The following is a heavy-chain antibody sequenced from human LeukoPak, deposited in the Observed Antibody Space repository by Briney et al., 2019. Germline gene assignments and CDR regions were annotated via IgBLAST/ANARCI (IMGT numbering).Heavy chain of an antibody. CDR1: GFTFSSYW. CDR2: INSDGSST. Sequence: GGSLRLSCAASGFTFSSYWMHWLRQAPGKGLVWVSRINSDGSSTNYAHSVKGPFTISRGNAKNTLYLQMNSLRAEDTAVYYCARGGYSSSWYPYWGQGTLVTVSS. J-gene: IGHJ4*02. CDR3: ARGGYSSSWYPY. D-gene: IGHD6-13*01. V-gene: IGHV3-74*01.